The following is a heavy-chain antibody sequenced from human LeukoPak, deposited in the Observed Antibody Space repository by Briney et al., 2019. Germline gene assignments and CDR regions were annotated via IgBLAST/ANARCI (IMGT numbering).Heavy chain of an antibody. CDR1: GFTFSSYH. V-gene: IGHV3-48*03. D-gene: IGHD4-17*01. CDR3: ARDGTTVITNYYYGMDV. J-gene: IGHJ6*02. CDR2: IHSSGSTI. Sequence: GGSLRLSCAASGFTFSSYHMNWVRQAPGKGLEWVSYIHSSGSTIYYADSVKGRFTISRDNAKNSLYLRMNSLRAEDTAVYHCARDGTTVITNYYYGMDVWGQGTTVTVSS.